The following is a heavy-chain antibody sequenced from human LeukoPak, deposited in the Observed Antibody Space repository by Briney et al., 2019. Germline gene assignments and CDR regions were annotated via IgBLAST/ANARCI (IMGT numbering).Heavy chain of an antibody. V-gene: IGHV4-39*07. Sequence: SETLSLTCTVSGGSISSSSYYWGWIRQPPGKGLEWIGSIYYSGSTYYNPSLKSRVTISVDTSKNQFSLKLSSVTAADTAVYYCARTLTAMAFLFDYWGQGTLVTVSS. CDR1: GGSISSSSYY. D-gene: IGHD5-18*01. CDR3: ARTLTAMAFLFDY. CDR2: IYYSGST. J-gene: IGHJ4*02.